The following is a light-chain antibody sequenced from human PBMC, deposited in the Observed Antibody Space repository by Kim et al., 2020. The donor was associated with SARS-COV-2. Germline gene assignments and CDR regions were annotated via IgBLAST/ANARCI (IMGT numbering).Light chain of an antibody. J-gene: IGLJ3*02. CDR1: SPKNYY. CDR2: GKY. Sequence: VGPTVRLTGQGNSPKNYYATWFPQRPRQAPVLVLFGKYNRPSGIPDRFSGSGSGNTASLTITGAQAEDEADYYCNSRDSSGDHVVFGGGTQLTVL. CDR3: NSRDSSGDHVV. V-gene: IGLV3-19*01.